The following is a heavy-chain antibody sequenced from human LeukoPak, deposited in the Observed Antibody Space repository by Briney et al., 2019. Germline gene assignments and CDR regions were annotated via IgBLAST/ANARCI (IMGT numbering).Heavy chain of an antibody. V-gene: IGHV1-69*13. J-gene: IGHJ5*02. D-gene: IGHD2-2*01. CDR3: ATDRRRRYCSSSSCYLGWFDP. CDR2: IIPIFGTA. Sequence: SVKVSCKASGGIFTNYAISWVRQAPGQGLEWMGGIIPIFGTAIYAQKFQGRVTITADESTSTVYMELNSLRSEDTAVYYCATDRRRRYCSSSSCYLGWFDPWGQGTLVTVSS. CDR1: GGIFTNYA.